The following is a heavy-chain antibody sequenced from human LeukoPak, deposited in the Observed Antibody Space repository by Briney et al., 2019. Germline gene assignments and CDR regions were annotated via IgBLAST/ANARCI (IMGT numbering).Heavy chain of an antibody. J-gene: IGHJ3*02. V-gene: IGHV3-7*01. Sequence: GGSLRLSCAASGFTFRTYWMSWVRQAPGKGLEWVANIKQDGNEKYYVDSVKGRFTISRDNAKNSLDLQMNSLRAEDTAVYYCARDSSSGSYYPAAFDIWGQGTMVTVSS. CDR1: GFTFRTYW. CDR3: ARDSSSGSYYPAAFDI. CDR2: IKQDGNEK. D-gene: IGHD1-26*01.